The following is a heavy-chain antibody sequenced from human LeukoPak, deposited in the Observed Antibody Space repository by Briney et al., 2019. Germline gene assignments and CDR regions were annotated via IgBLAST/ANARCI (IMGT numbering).Heavy chain of an antibody. Sequence: GGSLRLSCAASGFTFSSYWMHWVRQAPGKGLGWVSRISSDGSSTTYADSVKGRFTISRDNAKNTLYLQMNSLRAEDTAVYYCARDLSGVAGYTYGRGIDYWGQGTLVTVSS. D-gene: IGHD5-18*01. CDR3: ARDLSGVAGYTYGRGIDY. CDR2: ISSDGSST. J-gene: IGHJ4*02. V-gene: IGHV3-74*01. CDR1: GFTFSSYW.